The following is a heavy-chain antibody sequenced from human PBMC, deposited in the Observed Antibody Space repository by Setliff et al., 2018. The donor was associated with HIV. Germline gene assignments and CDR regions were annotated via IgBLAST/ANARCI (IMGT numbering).Heavy chain of an antibody. CDR2: IYYNGNT. CDR1: GGSTSSTTYW. D-gene: IGHD5-18*01. V-gene: IGHV4-39*01. CDR3: AKRPGYGYPFHI. J-gene: IGHJ3*02. Sequence: SETLSLTCTVSGGSTSSTTYWWGWIRQPPGKGLEWIGTIYYNGNTFYDPSLKSRVTISIDMSKNQFSLKLTSVAAADTAVYYCAKRPGYGYPFHIWGQGTMVTVSS.